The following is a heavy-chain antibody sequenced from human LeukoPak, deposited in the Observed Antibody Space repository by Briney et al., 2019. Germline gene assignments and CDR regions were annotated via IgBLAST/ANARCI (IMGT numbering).Heavy chain of an antibody. CDR1: GGSIGSYF. CDR3: ARHGYYGSGNFDY. J-gene: IGHJ4*02. Sequence: SETLSLTSAVSGGSIGSYFWSWIRQPPGKGLEWIGYIHDSGSTKYNPSLKSRVTISVDTSKNQFSLKLSSVTAADTAVYYCARHGYYGSGNFDYWGQGTLVTVSS. CDR2: IHDSGST. D-gene: IGHD3-10*01. V-gene: IGHV4-59*08.